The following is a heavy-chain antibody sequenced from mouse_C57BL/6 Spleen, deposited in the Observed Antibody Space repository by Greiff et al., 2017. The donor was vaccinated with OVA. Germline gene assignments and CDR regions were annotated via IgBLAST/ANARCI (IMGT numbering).Heavy chain of an antibody. D-gene: IGHD1-1*01. Sequence: QVQLKESGPGILQPSQTLSLTCSFSGFSLSTFGMGVGWIRQPSGKGLEWLAHIWWDDDKYYTPALKSRLTISKDTSKNQVFLKIANVDTADTATYYCARIEGYGSSYLNWYFDVWGTGTTVTVSS. CDR3: ARIEGYGSSYLNWYFDV. J-gene: IGHJ1*03. V-gene: IGHV8-8*01. CDR2: IWWDDDK. CDR1: GFSLSTFGMG.